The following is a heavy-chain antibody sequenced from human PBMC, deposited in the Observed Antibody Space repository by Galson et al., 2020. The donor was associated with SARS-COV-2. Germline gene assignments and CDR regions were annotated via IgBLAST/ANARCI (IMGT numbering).Heavy chain of an antibody. J-gene: IGHJ4*02. CDR3: ARIKTTVSPPGVY. Sequence: GSLRLSCAASGFTFSSYAMHWVRQAPDKGLEWVAVISYDGSNKYYADSVKGRFTISRDNSKNTLYLQMNSLRAEDTAVYYCARIKTTVSPPGVYWGQGTLVTVSS. CDR1: GFTFSSYA. D-gene: IGHD4-17*01. V-gene: IGHV3-30-3*01. CDR2: ISYDGSNK.